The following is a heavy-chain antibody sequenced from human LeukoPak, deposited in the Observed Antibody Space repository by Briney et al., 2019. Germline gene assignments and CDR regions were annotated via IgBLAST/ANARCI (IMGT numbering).Heavy chain of an antibody. V-gene: IGHV3-23*01. CDR3: AKDGGLWVSAHWGDS. CDR1: GFTFSSYA. CDR2: ITTGGPNT. Sequence: GGSLRLSCTASGFTFSSYAMSWVRQAPGKGLKWVSTITTGGPNTYYADSVKGRFTVSRDDSKNTLYLQMNSLRAEDTAIYYCAKDGGLWVSAHWGDSWGRGTLVTVSS. D-gene: IGHD7-27*01. J-gene: IGHJ4*02.